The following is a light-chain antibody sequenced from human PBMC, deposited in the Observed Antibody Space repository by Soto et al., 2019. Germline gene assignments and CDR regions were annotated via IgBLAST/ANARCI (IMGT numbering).Light chain of an antibody. CDR3: QQYNSWT. V-gene: IGKV1-5*03. CDR1: QSISSW. CDR2: RAS. J-gene: IGKJ1*01. Sequence: DIRMTQSPSTLSASVGDRVTITCRASQSISSWLAWYQQKPGKAPKLLIYRASSLESGVPSRFSGSGSGTEFTLTISSLQPDDFATYYCQQYNSWTFGQGTKAEIK.